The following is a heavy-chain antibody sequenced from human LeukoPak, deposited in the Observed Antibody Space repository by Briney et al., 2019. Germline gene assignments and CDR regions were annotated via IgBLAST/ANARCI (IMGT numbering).Heavy chain of an antibody. Sequence: GGSLRLSCAASGFSVINAWMSWVRQAPGQGLEWVGRIKSRADGGTTGYAAPVEGRFSISRDDSENTLYLQMNSLQINDTALYYCLIFPGRWGQGTLVTVSS. CDR3: LIFPGR. CDR2: IKSRADGGTT. V-gene: IGHV3-15*05. J-gene: IGHJ4*02. D-gene: IGHD3-3*01. CDR1: GFSVINAW.